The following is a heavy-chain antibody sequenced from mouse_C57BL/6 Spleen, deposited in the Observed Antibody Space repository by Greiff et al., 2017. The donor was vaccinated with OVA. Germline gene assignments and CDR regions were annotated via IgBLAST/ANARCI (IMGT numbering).Heavy chain of an antibody. CDR3: ARDRGYGSEYYFDY. Sequence: EVMLVESEGGLVQPGSSMKLSCTASGFTFSDYYMAWVRQVPEKGLEWVANINYDGSITYYLDSLKSRFIISRDNAKNILYLQMSSLKSEDTATYYCARDRGYGSEYYFDYWGQGTTLTVSS. CDR2: INYDGSIT. J-gene: IGHJ2*01. D-gene: IGHD1-1*01. CDR1: GFTFSDYY. V-gene: IGHV5-16*01.